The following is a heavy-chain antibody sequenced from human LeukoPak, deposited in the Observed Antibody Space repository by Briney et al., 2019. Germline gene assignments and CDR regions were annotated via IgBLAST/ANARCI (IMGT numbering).Heavy chain of an antibody. CDR3: ARARGYGDYVDY. J-gene: IGHJ4*02. CDR1: GFTVSSNY. Sequence: PGGSLRLSCAASGFTVSSNYMSWVRQAPGKGLEWVSVIYSGGSTYYADSVKGRFTISRDNSKNTLYLQMNSLRAEDAAVCYCARARGYGDYVDYWGQGTLVTVSS. V-gene: IGHV3-53*01. D-gene: IGHD4-17*01. CDR2: IYSGGST.